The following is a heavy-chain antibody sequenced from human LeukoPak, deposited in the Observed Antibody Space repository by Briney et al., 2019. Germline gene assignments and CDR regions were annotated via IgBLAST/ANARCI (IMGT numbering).Heavy chain of an antibody. CDR3: ARGQQLARDWFDP. D-gene: IGHD6-13*01. V-gene: IGHV1-18*04. J-gene: IGHJ5*02. CDR2: ISAYNGNT. Sequence: ASVKVSCKASGYTFTGYYMHWVRQAPGQGLEWMGWISAYNGNTNYAQKLQGRATMTTDTSTSTAYMELRSLRSDDTAVYYCARGQQLARDWFDPWGQGTLVTVSS. CDR1: GYTFTGYY.